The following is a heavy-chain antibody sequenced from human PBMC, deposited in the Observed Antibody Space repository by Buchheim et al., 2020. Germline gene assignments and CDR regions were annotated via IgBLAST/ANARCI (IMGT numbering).Heavy chain of an antibody. J-gene: IGHJ4*02. V-gene: IGHV3-21*01. CDR3: ARVGCSSTSCYLIDY. CDR1: GFTFSSYS. CDR2: ISSSSSYI. D-gene: IGHD2-2*01. Sequence: EVQLVESGGGLVKPGGSLRFSCAASGFTFSSYSMNWVRQAPGKGLEWVSSISSSSSYIYYADSVKGRFTISRDNAKNSLYLQMNSLRAEDTAVYYCARVGCSSTSCYLIDYWGQGTL.